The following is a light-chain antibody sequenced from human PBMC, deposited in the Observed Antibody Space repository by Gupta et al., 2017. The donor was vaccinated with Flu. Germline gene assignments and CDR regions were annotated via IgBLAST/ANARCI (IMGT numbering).Light chain of an antibody. CDR1: QSVGTS. J-gene: IGKJ1*01. CDR3: QQRDNWLWT. Sequence: PATLALSPWDTATLSCRASQSVGTSLAWFQQRPGEAPRLLIYDASKGATAIPARFSGGGSGTDFTLTISSLEPEDFVVYYCQQRDNWLWTFGQGTKVEIK. CDR2: DAS. V-gene: IGKV3-11*01.